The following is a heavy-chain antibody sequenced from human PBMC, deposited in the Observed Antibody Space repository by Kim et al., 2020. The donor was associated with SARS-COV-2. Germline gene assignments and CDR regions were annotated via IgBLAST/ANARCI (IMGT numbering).Heavy chain of an antibody. D-gene: IGHD7-27*01. CDR3: GRDLTGGPDDFDY. CDR2: INPNNGDT. V-gene: IGHV1-2*02. CDR1: GYTFTAYY. J-gene: IGHJ4*02. Sequence: ASVKVSCKASGYTFTAYYIHWVRQAPGQGLEWMGWINPNNGDTKYAQKFQGRVTMTRDTSISAAYMELSRLRSDDTAMYYCGRDLTGGPDDFDYWGQGALVTVSS.